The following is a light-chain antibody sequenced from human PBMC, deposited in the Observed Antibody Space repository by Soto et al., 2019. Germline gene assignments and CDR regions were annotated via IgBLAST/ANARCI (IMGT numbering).Light chain of an antibody. CDR3: QQYENWPPWT. Sequence: EIVLTQSPGTLSVSPGERATISCRASQSVGTNLAWYQQKRGQAPRLLVHGASSRATGIPARFSGRGSGTEFTLTISSLQSEDFADYYCQQYENWPPWTFGQGTKVELK. CDR1: QSVGTN. V-gene: IGKV3-15*01. CDR2: GAS. J-gene: IGKJ1*01.